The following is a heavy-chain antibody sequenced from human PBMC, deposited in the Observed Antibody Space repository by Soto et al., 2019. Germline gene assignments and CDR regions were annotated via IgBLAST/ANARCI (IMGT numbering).Heavy chain of an antibody. CDR2: LSPYNGST. CDR3: GRCGTDSYAMDV. D-gene: IGHD5-18*01. CDR1: GYSFTSYG. Sequence: GASVKVSCKASGYSFTSYGIGWVRQVPGQGPEWMGWLSPYNGSTNYAQSVKGRVVMTTDRSTNTVYLELRSLRSDDSAIYYCGRCGTDSYAMDVGGQGTTVTVSS. V-gene: IGHV1-18*01. J-gene: IGHJ6*02.